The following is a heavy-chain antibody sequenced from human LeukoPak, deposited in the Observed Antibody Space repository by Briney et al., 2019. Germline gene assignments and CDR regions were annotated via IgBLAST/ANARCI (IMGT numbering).Heavy chain of an antibody. CDR2: INHSGST. D-gene: IGHD2-15*01. J-gene: IGHJ6*03. CDR1: GGSLSSYY. CDR3: ARGGVDCSGGSCYRNYYYYMDV. Sequence: PSETLSLTCSVSGGSLSSYYWSWIRQPPGKGLEWIGEINHSGSTNYNPSLKSRVTISVDTSKNQFSLKLSSVTAADTAVYYCARGGVDCSGGSCYRNYYYYMDVWGKGTTVTVSS. V-gene: IGHV4-34*01.